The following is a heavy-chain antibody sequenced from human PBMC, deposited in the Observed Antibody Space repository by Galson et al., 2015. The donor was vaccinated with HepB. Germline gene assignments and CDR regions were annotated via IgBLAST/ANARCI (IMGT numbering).Heavy chain of an antibody. J-gene: IGHJ6*02. CDR2: ISSSSSYI. V-gene: IGHV3-21*01. CDR1: GFTFSSYS. D-gene: IGHD3-22*01. Sequence: SLRLSCAASGFTFSSYSMNWVRQAPGKGLEWVSSISSSSSYIYYADSVKGRFTISRDNAKNSLYLQMNSLRAEDTAVYYCARDLRRGYYYDSSHTPVYGMDVWGQGTTVTVSS. CDR3: ARDLRRGYYYDSSHTPVYGMDV.